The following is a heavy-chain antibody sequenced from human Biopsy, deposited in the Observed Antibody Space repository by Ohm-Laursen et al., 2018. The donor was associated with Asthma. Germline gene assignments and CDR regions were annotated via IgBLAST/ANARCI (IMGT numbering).Heavy chain of an antibody. D-gene: IGHD1-26*01. CDR3: AREAFRWSSGARWLDP. CDR2: ISYDGNNK. J-gene: IGHJ5*02. V-gene: IGHV3-30-3*01. Sequence: SLRLSCAATGFTFSSYAMHWVRQAPGKGLEWVTVISYDGNNKYYADSVKGRFTISRDNSKNTLYLQMKSLRAEATTVYFCAREAFRWSSGARWLDPWGLGTLVTVSS. CDR1: GFTFSSYA.